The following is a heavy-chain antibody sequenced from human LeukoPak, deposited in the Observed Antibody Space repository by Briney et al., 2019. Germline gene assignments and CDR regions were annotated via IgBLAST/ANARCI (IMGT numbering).Heavy chain of an antibody. CDR2: ISGSGGST. J-gene: IGHJ4*02. D-gene: IGHD3-22*01. V-gene: IGHV3-23*01. CDR3: AKDRRSIVVARYYFDY. CDR1: GFTFSSYA. Sequence: GGSLRLSCAASGFTFSSYAMSWVRQAPGKGPEWVSAISGSGGSTYYADSVKGRFTISRDNSKNTLYLQMNSLRAEDTAVYYCAKDRRSIVVARYYFDYWGQGTLVTVSS.